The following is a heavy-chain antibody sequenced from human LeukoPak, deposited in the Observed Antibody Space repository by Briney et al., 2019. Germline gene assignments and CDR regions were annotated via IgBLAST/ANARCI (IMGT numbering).Heavy chain of an antibody. CDR1: GYTFTIYG. V-gene: IGHV1-18*01. Sequence: GASVKVSCKASGYTFTIYGITWVRQAPGQGGEWMGWIKVYNGDTNYAQKFQGRVTMTRDTSTSTVYMELSGLRSEDTAVYYCARAYCGGDCYSLYFQHWGQGTLVTVSS. D-gene: IGHD2-21*02. CDR3: ARAYCGGDCYSLYFQH. J-gene: IGHJ1*01. CDR2: IKVYNGDT.